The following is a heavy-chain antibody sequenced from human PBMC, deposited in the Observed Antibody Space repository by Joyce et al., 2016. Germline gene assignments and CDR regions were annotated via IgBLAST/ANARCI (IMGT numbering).Heavy chain of an antibody. CDR1: GFTFKSDT. D-gene: IGHD3-3*01. CDR3: ARNYDFWSGSPFDP. V-gene: IGHV3-21*01. J-gene: IGHJ5*02. CDR2: ISSNSCYI. Sequence: EMQLVESGGGLVKPGGSLRLSCSGSGFTFKSDTMNWVRQGPGKGLEWLSSISSNSCYISYVDSVRGRLTISRDNAKNSLYLQMNTLRVEDTAVYYCARNYDFWSGSPFDPWGQGTQVTVSS.